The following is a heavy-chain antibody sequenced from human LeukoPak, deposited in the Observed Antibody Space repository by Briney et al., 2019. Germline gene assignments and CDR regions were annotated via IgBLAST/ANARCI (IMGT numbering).Heavy chain of an antibody. CDR2: ISGSGGST. CDR1: GFTFSSYA. D-gene: IGHD3-9*01. V-gene: IGHV3-23*01. CDR3: AKVPYYDILTGYFDY. J-gene: IGHJ4*02. Sequence: GGSLRLSCAASGFTFSSYAMSWVRQAPGKGLEWVSAISGSGGSTYYADSVKGRFTISRDNSKNTLYLQMNSLRAEDTAVYYCAKVPYYDILTGYFDYWGQGTLVTVSS.